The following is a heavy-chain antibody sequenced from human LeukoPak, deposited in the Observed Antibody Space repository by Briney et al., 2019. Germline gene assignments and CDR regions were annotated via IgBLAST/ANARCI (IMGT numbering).Heavy chain of an antibody. J-gene: IGHJ4*02. D-gene: IGHD1/OR15-1a*01. V-gene: IGHV4-59*08. CDR2: IYDSGTT. CDR3: ARSIIGTRSKFDY. CDR1: RGSIRTYY. Sequence: SETLSLTCTVSRGSIRTYYWSWIRQSPGKGLEWIGYIYDSGTTKYNPSLKSRVTISVDTSKNHFSLKLSSVTAADTAVYSCARSIIGTRSKFDYWGQGTLVTISS.